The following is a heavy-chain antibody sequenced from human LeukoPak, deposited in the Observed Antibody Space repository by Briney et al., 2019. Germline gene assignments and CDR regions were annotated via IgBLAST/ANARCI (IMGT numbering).Heavy chain of an antibody. CDR1: GYSFTSYW. CDR3: ARERSSGYYTEDAFDI. V-gene: IGHV5-51*01. Sequence: GESLKISCKASGYSFTSYWIGWVRQMPEKGLERMGIIYPGDSDTRYSPSFQGQVTISADKSISTAYLQWGSLKASDTAMYYCARERSSGYYTEDAFDIWGQGTMVTVSS. J-gene: IGHJ3*02. D-gene: IGHD3-22*01. CDR2: IYPGDSDT.